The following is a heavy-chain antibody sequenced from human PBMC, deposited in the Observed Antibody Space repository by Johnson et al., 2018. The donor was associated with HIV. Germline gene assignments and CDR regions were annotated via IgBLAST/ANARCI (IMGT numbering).Heavy chain of an antibody. Sequence: QVQLVESGGGVVQPGRSLRLSCAASGFTLSSYAMHWVRQAPGKGLEWVAVISYDGSNKYYADSVKGRFTLSRDNSKNTLDLQMNSLRAEDTAVYYCARGFHSGSYYRGRAFDIWGQGTMVTVSS. CDR2: ISYDGSNK. CDR3: ARGFHSGSYYRGRAFDI. J-gene: IGHJ3*02. V-gene: IGHV3-30*04. D-gene: IGHD1-26*01. CDR1: GFTLSSYA.